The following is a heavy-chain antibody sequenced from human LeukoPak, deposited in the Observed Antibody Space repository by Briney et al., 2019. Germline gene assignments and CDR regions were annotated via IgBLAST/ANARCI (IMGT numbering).Heavy chain of an antibody. V-gene: IGHV3-11*01. J-gene: IGHJ5*02. CDR1: GFTFGDYY. CDR3: ARDYDCSNSNWFDP. D-gene: IGHD4-11*01. CDR2: ISSSGSTI. Sequence: GGSLRLSCAASGFTFGDYYMSWIRQAPGKGLEWVSYISSSGSTIYYADSVKGRFTISRDNAKNSLYLQMNSLRAEDTAVYYCARDYDCSNSNWFDPWGQGTLVTVSS.